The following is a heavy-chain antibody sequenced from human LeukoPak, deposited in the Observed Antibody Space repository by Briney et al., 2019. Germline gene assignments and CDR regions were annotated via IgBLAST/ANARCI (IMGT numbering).Heavy chain of an antibody. V-gene: IGHV3-7*01. J-gene: IGHJ4*02. CDR2: TDREGSDRGK. CDR1: GFYFKSYN. Sequence: GGSLRLSCAPSGFYFKSYNMAWVRQAPGKGLEWVATTDREGSDRGKEYTASVRGRFTISRDNGKNSVHLYMSNLGADDTAVYFCVTEYWYRFDYWGQGILVTVSS. CDR3: VTEYWYRFDY. D-gene: IGHD1-14*01.